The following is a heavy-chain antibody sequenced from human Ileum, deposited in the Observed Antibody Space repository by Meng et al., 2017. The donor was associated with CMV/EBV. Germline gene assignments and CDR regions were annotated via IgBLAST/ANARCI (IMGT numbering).Heavy chain of an antibody. D-gene: IGHD6-19*01. J-gene: IGHJ4*02. CDR1: GDSLSSSSHH. CDR3: ARVRVLSSGWRPFDY. CDR2: IYDTGST. Sequence: SETLSLTCAVSGDSLSSSSHHWRWLRQPPGQGLEWIGNIYDTGSTFYNPSLKSRVTISTDTSKNQFSLRLHSVTAADTAVYYCARVRVLSSGWRPFDYWGRGTLVTVSS. V-gene: IGHV4-39*07.